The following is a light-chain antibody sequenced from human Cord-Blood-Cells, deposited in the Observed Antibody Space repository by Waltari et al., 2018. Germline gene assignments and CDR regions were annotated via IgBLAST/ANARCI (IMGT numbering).Light chain of an antibody. J-gene: IGKJ4*01. CDR1: QSVSSIY. V-gene: IGKV3-20*01. CDR3: QQYGSSPLT. CDR2: GAS. Sequence: EIVLTQSPGTLSLSPGERATLSCRASQSVSSIYLAWYQQKPGQAPRLLINGASSRATSIPDRFSGSGSGTDFTLTISRLEPEDFAVYYCQQYGSSPLTFGGGTKVENK.